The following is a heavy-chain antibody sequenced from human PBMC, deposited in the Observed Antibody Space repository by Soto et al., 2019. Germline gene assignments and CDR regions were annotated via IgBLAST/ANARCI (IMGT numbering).Heavy chain of an antibody. D-gene: IGHD2-2*01. Sequence: GASVKVSCKASGYTFTSYGISWVRQAPGQGLEWMGWISAYNGNTNYAQKLQGRVTMTTDTSTSTAYMELRSLRSDDTAVYYCARDHLGSYCSSTSCYRHSSSPEYNWFDPWGQGTLVTVSS. J-gene: IGHJ5*02. CDR2: ISAYNGNT. V-gene: IGHV1-18*01. CDR3: ARDHLGSYCSSTSCYRHSSSPEYNWFDP. CDR1: GYTFTSYG.